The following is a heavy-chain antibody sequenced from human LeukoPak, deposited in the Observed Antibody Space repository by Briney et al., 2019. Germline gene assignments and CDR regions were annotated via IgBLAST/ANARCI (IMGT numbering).Heavy chain of an antibody. J-gene: IGHJ4*02. D-gene: IGHD6-19*01. Sequence: GGSLRLSCAASRFSFSSYSMNWVRQAPGKGLEWVSYISSSSSTIYYADSVMGRFTISRDNAKNSLYLQMNSLRAEDTAVYYCARDQGVAGYVFGYWGQGTLVTVSS. V-gene: IGHV3-48*04. CDR1: RFSFSSYS. CDR2: ISSSSSTI. CDR3: ARDQGVAGYVFGY.